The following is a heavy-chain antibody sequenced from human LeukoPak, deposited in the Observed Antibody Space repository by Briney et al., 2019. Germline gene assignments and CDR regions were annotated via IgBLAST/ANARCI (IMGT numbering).Heavy chain of an antibody. CDR1: GFTVDSNH. CDR3: ARGFGKAAANVFGSYTMDV. Sequence: QAGGSLRLSCAASGFTVDSNHMSWVRQAPGKGLEWVSLIYTGGSTYYADSVRGRFTISRDNSKNTLYLQMNSLRPEDTAVYYCARGFGKAAANVFGSYTMDVWGQGTTVTVSS. V-gene: IGHV3-66*02. J-gene: IGHJ6*02. CDR2: IYTGGST. D-gene: IGHD6-13*01.